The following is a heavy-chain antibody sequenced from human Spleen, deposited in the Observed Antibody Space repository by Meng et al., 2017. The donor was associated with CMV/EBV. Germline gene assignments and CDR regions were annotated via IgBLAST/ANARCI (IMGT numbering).Heavy chain of an antibody. V-gene: IGHV4-30-4*01. J-gene: IGHJ4*02. CDR2: IHHSGSA. D-gene: IGHD2-21*01. CDR1: GGSMSSGNYY. Sequence: QVQLQQWGPGLVGPSQTLSLTCTVSGGSMSSGNYYWSWIRQPPGKGLEWIGYIHHSGSAYYNPSLKSRVSISVDTSKNQFSLNLNSMTAADTAVYYCASFDHIPRRNYFDYWGQGTLVTVSS. CDR3: ASFDHIPRRNYFDY.